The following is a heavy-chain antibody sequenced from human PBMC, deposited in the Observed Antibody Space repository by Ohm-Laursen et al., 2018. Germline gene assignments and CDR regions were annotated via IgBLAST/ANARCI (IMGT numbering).Heavy chain of an antibody. Sequence: SLRLSCTASGFTFSSYGMHWVRQAPGKGLEWVAVISYDGSNKYYADSVKGRFTISRDNSKNTLYLQMNSLRAEDTAVYYCAKGGIVVVVAATFDYWGQGTLVTVSS. CDR1: GFTFSSYG. CDR3: AKGGIVVVVAATFDY. V-gene: IGHV3-30*18. D-gene: IGHD2-15*01. CDR2: ISYDGSNK. J-gene: IGHJ4*02.